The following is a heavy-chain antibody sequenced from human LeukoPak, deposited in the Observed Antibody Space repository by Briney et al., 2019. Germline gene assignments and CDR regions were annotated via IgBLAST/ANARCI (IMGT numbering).Heavy chain of an antibody. CDR1: GFTFSTAS. CDR2: FDTGFGT. D-gene: IGHD5-18*01. Sequence: GGSLRLSCAASGFTFSTASLHWVRQAPGRGLEWVSAFDTGFGTYYPDSLKGRFTISRDNSKNTLFLQMNSLRAEDTAVYYCAREELGYSYGMSWFDPWGQGTLVTVSS. V-gene: IGHV3-23*01. J-gene: IGHJ5*02. CDR3: AREELGYSYGMSWFDP.